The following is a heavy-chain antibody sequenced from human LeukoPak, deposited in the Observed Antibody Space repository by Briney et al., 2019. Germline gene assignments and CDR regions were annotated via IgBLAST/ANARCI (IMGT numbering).Heavy chain of an antibody. Sequence: ASVKVSCKASGYTFTSYDINWVRQATGQGLEWMGWMNPNSGNTGYAQKFQGRVTMTRNTSISTAYMELSSLRSEDTAMHYCARGDYSKKSNDYWGQGTLVTVSS. CDR3: ARGDYSKKSNDY. CDR1: GYTFTSYD. V-gene: IGHV1-8*01. J-gene: IGHJ4*02. CDR2: MNPNSGNT. D-gene: IGHD4-11*01.